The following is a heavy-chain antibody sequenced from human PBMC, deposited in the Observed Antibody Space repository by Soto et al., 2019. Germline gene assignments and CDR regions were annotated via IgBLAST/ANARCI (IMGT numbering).Heavy chain of an antibody. J-gene: IGHJ5*02. V-gene: IGHV1-46*01. Sequence: GASVKVSCKASGYTFTSYYMHWVRQAPGQGLEWMGIINPSGGSTSYAQKFQGRVTMTRDTSTSTVYMELSSLRSEDTAVYYCARSSSDYDILTGYSDTANWFDPWGQGTLVTVSS. D-gene: IGHD3-9*01. CDR1: GYTFTSYY. CDR2: INPSGGST. CDR3: ARSSSDYDILTGYSDTANWFDP.